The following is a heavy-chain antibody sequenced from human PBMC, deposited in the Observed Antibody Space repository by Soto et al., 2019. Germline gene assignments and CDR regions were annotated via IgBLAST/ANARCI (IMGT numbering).Heavy chain of an antibody. CDR3: AKVSSSWYAGFFDL. CDR1: GFTFNRHA. D-gene: IGHD6-13*01. CDR2: LSDSGGSI. J-gene: IGHJ4*02. Sequence: GSLRLSCSASGFTFNRHAMAWVRQAPGKGLELVSGLSDSGGSIYYADSVKGRFTVSRDNSMNTLYLQMNTLRAEDTAIYYCAKVSSSWYAGFFDLWGQGTLVTVSS. V-gene: IGHV3-23*01.